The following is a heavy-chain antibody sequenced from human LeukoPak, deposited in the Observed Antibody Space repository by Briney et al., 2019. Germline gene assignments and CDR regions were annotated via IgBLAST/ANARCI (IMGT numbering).Heavy chain of an antibody. V-gene: IGHV3-53*01. CDR2: IYTDGST. J-gene: IGHJ4*02. CDR1: GFSVSSND. CDR3: ARATLDN. Sequence: GGSLRLSCAAAGFSVSSNDISWVRQAPGKGLEWVSVIYTDGSTKSADSVKARFTISRDTSKNTVYLQMNSLRVEDTAVYYCARATLDNWGQGTLVTVSS.